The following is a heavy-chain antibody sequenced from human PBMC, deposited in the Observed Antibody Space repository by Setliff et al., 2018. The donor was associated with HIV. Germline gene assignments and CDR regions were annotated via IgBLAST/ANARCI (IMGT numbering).Heavy chain of an antibody. CDR3: ARLRQWLAFFDS. Sequence: LSLTCTVSGDSITSGGFYCNWFRQPPGKGLEWIGSISYTGITNYNPSLKSRVTISVDTSQNQFSLKLTSVTAADTAVYYCARLRQWLAFFDSWGQGTLVTVSS. CDR1: GDSITSGGFY. V-gene: IGHV4-39*01. CDR2: ISYTGIT. J-gene: IGHJ4*02. D-gene: IGHD6-19*01.